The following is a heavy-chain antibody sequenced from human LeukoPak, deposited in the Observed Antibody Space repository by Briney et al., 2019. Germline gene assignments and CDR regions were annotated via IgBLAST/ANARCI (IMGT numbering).Heavy chain of an antibody. D-gene: IGHD6-19*01. CDR2: TSGDEDST. J-gene: IGHJ4*02. Sequence: PGGSLRHSCAASGFSFKSFAMSWDRQAPGKGLEWVAVTSGDEDSTHYAESVRGRFIISTDNSKNSLYLQMNSLRAEDTAVYYCTKDLMTGFSSGWYFGSWGQGTLVTVSS. CDR3: TKDLMTGFSSGWYFGS. V-gene: IGHV3-23*01. CDR1: GFSFKSFA.